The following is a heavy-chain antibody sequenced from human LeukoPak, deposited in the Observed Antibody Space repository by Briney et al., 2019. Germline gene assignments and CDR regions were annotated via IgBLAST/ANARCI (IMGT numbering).Heavy chain of an antibody. CDR2: IKQDGSEK. D-gene: IGHD1-26*01. J-gene: IGHJ6*02. Sequence: GGSLRLSCAASGFTFGSYDLSWVRQAPGKGLEWVANIKQDGSEKYYVDSVKGRFTISRDNAKNSLYLQMNSLRAEDTAVYYCARDKWDYYYGMDVWGQGTTVTVSS. CDR1: GFTFGSYD. CDR3: ARDKWDYYYGMDV. V-gene: IGHV3-7*01.